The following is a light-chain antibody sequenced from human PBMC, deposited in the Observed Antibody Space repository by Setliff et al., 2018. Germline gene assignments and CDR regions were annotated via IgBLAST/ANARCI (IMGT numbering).Light chain of an antibody. CDR3: SSYTSLSTPV. J-gene: IGLJ1*01. CDR2: EVS. CDR1: SSDVGDYKY. Sequence: QSVLTQPASVSGSPGQSITISCTGTSSDVGDYKYVSWYQQLPDKAPKLIIFEVSNRPSGIPNRFSGSKSGNTASLSISGLQAEDEADYYCSSYTSLSTPVFGTGTKVTVL. V-gene: IGLV2-14*01.